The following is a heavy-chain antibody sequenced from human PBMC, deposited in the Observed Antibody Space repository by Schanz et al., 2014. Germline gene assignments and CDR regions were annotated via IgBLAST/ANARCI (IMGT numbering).Heavy chain of an antibody. CDR2: INSRSNFI. CDR1: GFTFSNHG. Sequence: VQLVESGGGVVQPGRSLRLSCAASGFTFSNHGMHWVRQSPGKGLEWVSSINSRSNFIYYADSVKGRFTISRDNAKNSLYLQMNSLRAEDTAVYYCAGAVATIRADSFDIWGQGTMVAVSS. CDR3: AGAVATIRADSFDI. D-gene: IGHD5-12*01. V-gene: IGHV3-21*01. J-gene: IGHJ3*02.